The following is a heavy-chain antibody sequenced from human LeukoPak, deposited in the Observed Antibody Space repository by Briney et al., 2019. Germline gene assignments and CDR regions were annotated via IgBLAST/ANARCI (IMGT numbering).Heavy chain of an antibody. CDR3: VKERSGGFFDY. J-gene: IGHJ4*02. Sequence: GGSLRLSCSASGFTFSSYAMHWVRQAPGKGLEYVSAISSSGGSTYYADLVKGRFTISRDNSKNTLFLQMSSLRPEDTAAYFCVKERSGGFFDYWGQGTLVTVSS. D-gene: IGHD1-26*01. CDR2: ISSSGGST. V-gene: IGHV3-64D*09. CDR1: GFTFSSYA.